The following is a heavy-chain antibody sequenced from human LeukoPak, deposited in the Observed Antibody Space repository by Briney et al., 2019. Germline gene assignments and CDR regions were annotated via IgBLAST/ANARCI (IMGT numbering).Heavy chain of an antibody. D-gene: IGHD1-7*01. V-gene: IGHV4-39*07. CDR1: GGSISSSSYY. CDR3: ARERGLELPNLIDY. Sequence: SETLSLTCTVSGGSISSSSYYWGWIRQPPGKGLEWIGSIYYSGSTYYNPSLKSRVTISVDTSKNQFSLKLSSVTATDTAVYYCARERGLELPNLIDYWGQGTLVTVSS. J-gene: IGHJ4*02. CDR2: IYYSGST.